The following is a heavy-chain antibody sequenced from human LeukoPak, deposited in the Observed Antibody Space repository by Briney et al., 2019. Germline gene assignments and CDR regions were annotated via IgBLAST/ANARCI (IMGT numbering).Heavy chain of an antibody. D-gene: IGHD2-15*01. Sequence: GESLKISCEGPGYSFTSSWIGWVRQMPGKGLGWMGIIYPGDSDIRYSPSFQGQVTISADKSITTAYLQWSSLKASDTAIYYCARGLYCSGGSCRFDYWGQGTLVTVSS. V-gene: IGHV5-51*01. J-gene: IGHJ4*02. CDR3: ARGLYCSGGSCRFDY. CDR2: IYPGDSDI. CDR1: GYSFTSSW.